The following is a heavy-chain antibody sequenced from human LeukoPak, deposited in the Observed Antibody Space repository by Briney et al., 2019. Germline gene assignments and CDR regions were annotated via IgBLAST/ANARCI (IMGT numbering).Heavy chain of an antibody. Sequence: SEALSLTCSVSGDSISSNYWIWIRQSPGKGLEWICDIHYRGRTTYNPSLKSRVGMSLDTSKNQFSLRLSSVTAADTAVYYCARDREAVRPSHYHYYMDVWGKGTTVTVFS. J-gene: IGHJ6*03. CDR2: IHYRGRT. CDR3: ARDREAVRPSHYHYYMDV. D-gene: IGHD6-6*01. V-gene: IGHV4-59*01. CDR1: GDSISSNY.